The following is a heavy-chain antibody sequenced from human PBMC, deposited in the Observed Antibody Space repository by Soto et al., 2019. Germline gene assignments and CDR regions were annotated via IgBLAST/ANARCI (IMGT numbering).Heavy chain of an antibody. CDR2: IYSGGTT. Sequence: GGSLRLSCAVSGFTVRANYMSWVRQAPGKGLEWVSVIYSGGTTYYADSVKGRFIISRDISKNTLYLQMNILRAEDTAVYYCARDLEYYFDYWGQGTLVTVSS. J-gene: IGHJ4*02. V-gene: IGHV3-53*05. D-gene: IGHD3-3*01. CDR1: GFTVRANY. CDR3: ARDLEYYFDY.